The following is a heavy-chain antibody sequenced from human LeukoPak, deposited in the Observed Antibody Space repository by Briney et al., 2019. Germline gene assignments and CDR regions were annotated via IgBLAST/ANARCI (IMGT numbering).Heavy chain of an antibody. D-gene: IGHD3-3*01. CDR3: VRDFGWPEAYDV. CDR1: GFSFNIYA. J-gene: IGHJ3*01. Sequence: GGSLRLSCAASGFSFNIYAMSWVRQAPGKGLEWVSKIENHGANTDYADSVKGRFTISRDNPKHTLSLQINSQRAEHTAVYHFVRDFGWPEAYDVWGQGTLVSVS. CDR2: IENHGANT. V-gene: IGHV3-23*01.